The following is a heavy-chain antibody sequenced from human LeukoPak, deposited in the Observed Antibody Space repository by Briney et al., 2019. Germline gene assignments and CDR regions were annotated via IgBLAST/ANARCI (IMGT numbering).Heavy chain of an antibody. J-gene: IGHJ4*02. CDR1: GYTFTSYD. D-gene: IGHD5/OR15-5a*01. CDR3: AREHFADFYEGGHCFDY. Sequence: ASVKVSCKASGYTFTSYDINWVRQATGQGLEWMGWINPNSGGTNYAQKFQGRVTMTRDTSISTAYMELSRLRSDDTAVYYCAREHFADFYEGGHCFDYWGQGTLVTVSS. V-gene: IGHV1-2*02. CDR2: INPNSGGT.